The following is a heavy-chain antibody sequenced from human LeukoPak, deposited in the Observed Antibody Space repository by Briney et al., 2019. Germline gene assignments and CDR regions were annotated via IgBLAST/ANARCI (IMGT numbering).Heavy chain of an antibody. CDR1: GGSISTTGYY. D-gene: IGHD6-19*01. CDR2: IYYSGSS. V-gene: IGHV4-61*08. J-gene: IGHJ4*02. Sequence: SETLSLTCTVSGGSISTTGYYWTWIRQPPGKGLEWIGYIYYSGSSNYNPSLKSRVTISVDTSKNQFSLKLSSVTAADTAVYFCAREVVAVAGSYFDSWGQGTLVTVSS. CDR3: AREVVAVAGSYFDS.